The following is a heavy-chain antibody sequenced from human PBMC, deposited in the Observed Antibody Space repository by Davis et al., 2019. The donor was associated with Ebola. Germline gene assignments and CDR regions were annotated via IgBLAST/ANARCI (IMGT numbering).Heavy chain of an antibody. J-gene: IGHJ5*02. CDR1: GFTLNSCA. D-gene: IGHD3-22*01. CDR2: ISFDGTNK. Sequence: GGSLRLSCAASGFTLNSCAMFWVRQAPGKGLEWVATISFDGTNKFYTDSVRGRFTISRDDSRNTMYLQMNSLRAGDTAVYYCAKGTPMILGVSNWFDPWGQGTLVTVSS. V-gene: IGHV3-30*18. CDR3: AKGTPMILGVSNWFDP.